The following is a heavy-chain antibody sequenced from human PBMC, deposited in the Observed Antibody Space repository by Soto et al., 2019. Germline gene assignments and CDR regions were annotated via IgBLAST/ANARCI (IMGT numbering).Heavy chain of an antibody. J-gene: IGHJ4*02. CDR3: AHSTDTSMALDY. Sequence: SGPTLVNPTQTLTLTCTFSDFLLSTSGAGVGWIRQPPGKALEWLALIYWDDDKRYSPSLKSRLTITMDTSKNQVVLTMTNMDPVDTATYYCAHSTDTSMALDYWGQGTLVTVS. V-gene: IGHV2-5*02. CDR1: DFLLSTSGAG. D-gene: IGHD5-18*01. CDR2: IYWDDDK.